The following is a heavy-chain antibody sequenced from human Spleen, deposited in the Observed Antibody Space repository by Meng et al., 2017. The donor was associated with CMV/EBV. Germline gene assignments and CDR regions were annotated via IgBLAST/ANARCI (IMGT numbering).Heavy chain of an antibody. CDR1: GYTFTGYY. Sequence: ASVKVSCKASGYTFTGYYMHWVRQAPGQGLEWMGWINPNTGGTNYALKFQGRVTMTRDTSINTVYMELTRLRSDDTAVYYCARDHNWGPDYWGQGTLVTVSS. D-gene: IGHD1-1*01. CDR3: ARDHNWGPDY. V-gene: IGHV1-2*02. J-gene: IGHJ4*02. CDR2: INPNTGGT.